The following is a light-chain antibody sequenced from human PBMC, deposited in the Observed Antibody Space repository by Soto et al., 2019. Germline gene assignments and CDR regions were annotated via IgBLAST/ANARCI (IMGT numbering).Light chain of an antibody. CDR1: QSVLSTSNNRNY. CDR2: WAS. J-gene: IGKJ4*01. Sequence: DIVMTQSPDSLAVSLGARATISCRSSQSVLSTSNNRNYLAWYRQNPGQPPKLLLYWASTRESGVPDRFRGSGSGTDFTLTISSLQAEDVAVYYCQQYVSIPLTFGGGTKVDI. V-gene: IGKV4-1*01. CDR3: QQYVSIPLT.